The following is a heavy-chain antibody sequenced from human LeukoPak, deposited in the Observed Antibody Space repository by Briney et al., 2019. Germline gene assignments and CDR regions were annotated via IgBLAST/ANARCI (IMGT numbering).Heavy chain of an antibody. CDR2: ISGGGSNT. J-gene: IGHJ4*02. V-gene: IGHV3-23*01. CDR1: GFTFSSYS. CDR3: AKIPVVRGVISTTAEQKDY. Sequence: PGGSLRLSCAASGFTFSSYSMNWVRQAPGKGLEWVSAISGGGSNTYYADSVKGRFTISRDNSKNTLYLQMNSLRAEDTAVYYCAKIPVVRGVISTTAEQKDYWGQGTLVTVSS. D-gene: IGHD3-10*01.